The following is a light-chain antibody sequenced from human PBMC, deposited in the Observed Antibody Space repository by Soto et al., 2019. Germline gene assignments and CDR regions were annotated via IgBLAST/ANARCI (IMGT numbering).Light chain of an antibody. J-gene: IGKJ4*01. V-gene: IGKV3-11*01. Sequence: EIVLTQSPAILSLSPGERATLSCRASQSISSYLAWYQQKPGQAPRLLIYDASNRATGIPARFSGSGSGTDFTLTISSLEPADFAVYYCQQRSNWPLTFGAGTTVELQ. CDR2: DAS. CDR3: QQRSNWPLT. CDR1: QSISSY.